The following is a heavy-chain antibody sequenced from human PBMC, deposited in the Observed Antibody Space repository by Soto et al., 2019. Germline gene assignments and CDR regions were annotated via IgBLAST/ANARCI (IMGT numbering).Heavy chain of an antibody. CDR3: AGRSGSSDY. CDR1: GFTFSNYT. V-gene: IGHV3-30*04. D-gene: IGHD3-10*01. CDR2: ISYDEIDK. Sequence: QVQLVESGGGVVQPGRSLRLSCAASGFTFSNYTMHWVRQAPGKGLEWVALISYDEIDKCYADAVKGRFTISRDNSKNTLYLQMDSLRAEDTAVYYCAGRSGSSDYWGQGTLVTVSS. J-gene: IGHJ4*02.